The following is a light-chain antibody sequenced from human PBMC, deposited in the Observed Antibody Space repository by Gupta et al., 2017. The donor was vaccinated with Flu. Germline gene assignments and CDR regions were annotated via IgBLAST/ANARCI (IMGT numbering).Light chain of an antibody. Sequence: LSPGERATLSCRASQSVSSSYLAWYQQKPGQAPRLLIYGASSRATGIPDRFSGSGSGTDFTLTISRLEPEDFAVYYCQQYGSSPPTFGQGTKVEIK. CDR1: QSVSSSY. J-gene: IGKJ1*01. CDR3: QQYGSSPPT. CDR2: GAS. V-gene: IGKV3-20*01.